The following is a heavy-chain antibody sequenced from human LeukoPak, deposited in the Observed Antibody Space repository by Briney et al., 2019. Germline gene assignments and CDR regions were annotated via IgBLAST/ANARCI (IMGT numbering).Heavy chain of an antibody. D-gene: IGHD4-17*01. V-gene: IGHV3-23*01. CDR1: EFTFSSYA. CDR2: MSYNGGRV. Sequence: PGGSLRLSCVASEFTFSSYAVSWVRQAPGKGLEWVSFMSYNGGRVHYADSVKGRFTISRDKSRNTVYLQMNSLRAEDTAVYYCGKDQGNGDYYRNYYYMEVWGKGTTVTVSS. CDR3: GKDQGNGDYYRNYYYMEV. J-gene: IGHJ6*03.